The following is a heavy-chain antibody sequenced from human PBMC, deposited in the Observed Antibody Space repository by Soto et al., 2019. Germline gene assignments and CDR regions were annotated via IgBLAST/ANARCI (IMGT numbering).Heavy chain of an antibody. J-gene: IGHJ2*01. CDR3: AGQWIAATGRYFNL. V-gene: IGHV4-59*08. CDR1: GDSISDYN. D-gene: IGHD6-13*01. Sequence: QVRLQESGPGLVKPSQTLALTCTVSGDSISDYNWSWIRQPPGKGLEWIGYIGYSGSTNYSPSLKSRVTIAVDTSKNQFSLKLTSVTAADTAIYFCAGQWIAATGRYFNLWGRGTLVTVSS. CDR2: IGYSGST.